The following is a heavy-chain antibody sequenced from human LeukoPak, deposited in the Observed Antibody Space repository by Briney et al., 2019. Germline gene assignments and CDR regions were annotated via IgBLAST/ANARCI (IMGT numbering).Heavy chain of an antibody. CDR1: GYTFTSYA. CDR2: INAGNGNT. V-gene: IGHV1-3*01. J-gene: IGHJ4*02. CDR3: ARDFGLWFGELFFDY. Sequence: ASVKVSCKASGYTFTSYAMHWVRQAPGQRLEWMGWINAGNGNTKYSQKFQGRVTITRDTSASTAYMELSSLRSEDTAVYYCARDFGLWFGELFFDYWGQGTLVTVSS. D-gene: IGHD3-10*01.